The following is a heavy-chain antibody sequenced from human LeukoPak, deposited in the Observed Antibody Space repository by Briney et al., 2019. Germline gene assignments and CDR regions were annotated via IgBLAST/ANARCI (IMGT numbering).Heavy chain of an antibody. CDR1: GFTFRTYA. CDR2: ISGNGGNT. V-gene: IGHV3-64*01. J-gene: IGHJ6*04. CDR3: ASNCGGDCY. D-gene: IGHD2-21*01. Sequence: PGGSLRLSCAASGFTFRTYAMQWVRQAPEKRPEYVSGISGNGGNTYYANSVEGRFTISRDNSKNTLYLQMNSLRVEDTAMYYCASNCGGDCYWGKGTTVTVSS.